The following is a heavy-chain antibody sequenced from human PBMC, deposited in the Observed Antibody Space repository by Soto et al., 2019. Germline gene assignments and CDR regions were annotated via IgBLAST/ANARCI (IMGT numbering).Heavy chain of an antibody. Sequence: QVPLVQSGPEVKKPGASVKVSCKASGYTFNTYGITWVRQAPGQGLEWMAWINAYNGNRIYAQNFQGRVTVTTDTSLSSAYMQPTGLTSVGTGVSFCARDRDTVAETWGLGTMVTGSS. V-gene: IGHV1-18*01. D-gene: IGHD2-15*01. J-gene: IGHJ3*01. CDR1: GYTFNTYG. CDR2: INAYNGNR. CDR3: ARDRDTVAET.